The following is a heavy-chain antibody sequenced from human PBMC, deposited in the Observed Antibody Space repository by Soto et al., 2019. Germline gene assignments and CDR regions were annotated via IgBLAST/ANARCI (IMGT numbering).Heavy chain of an antibody. J-gene: IGHJ4*02. V-gene: IGHV3-30*03. CDR1: GFTFQSYA. CDR2: VSRDGSKK. CDR3: ERDGGYSLDS. Sequence: PGGSLRLSCSASGFTFQSYAFYWGRQAPGKGLECVADVSRDGSKKYHAVSVRGRFTISRDNSKNTLFLQMDSLRIDDTAVYYCERDGGYSLDSWGQGILVTVSS. D-gene: IGHD3-16*01.